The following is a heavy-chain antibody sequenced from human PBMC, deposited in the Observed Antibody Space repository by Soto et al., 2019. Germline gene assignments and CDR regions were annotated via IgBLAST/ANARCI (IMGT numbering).Heavy chain of an antibody. V-gene: IGHV4-34*01. Sequence: AETLSLTCAVYGGSFNGYYWSWIRQPPGKGLEWIGEINHSGSTNYNPSLKSRVTISVDTSKNQFSLKLSSVTAADTAVYYCVEQLGGIDYWGQGTLVTVSS. CDR3: VEQLGGIDY. D-gene: IGHD6-6*01. CDR2: INHSGST. J-gene: IGHJ4*02. CDR1: GGSFNGYY.